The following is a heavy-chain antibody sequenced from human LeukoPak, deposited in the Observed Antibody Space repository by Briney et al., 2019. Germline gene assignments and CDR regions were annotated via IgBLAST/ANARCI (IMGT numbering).Heavy chain of an antibody. V-gene: IGHV3-30*18. CDR3: AKGARGDTVTSIVGLNWFDP. CDR1: GITFRSYG. CDR2: ISYDRSHK. Sequence: SLRLSCAASGITFRSYGMHWVRQAPGKGLEWVAVISYDRSHKYYADSVKGRFSISRDNSKNTLYLQMNSLRADDTAVYYCAKGARGDTVTSIVGLNWFDPWGQGTLVSVSS. J-gene: IGHJ5*02. D-gene: IGHD4-17*01.